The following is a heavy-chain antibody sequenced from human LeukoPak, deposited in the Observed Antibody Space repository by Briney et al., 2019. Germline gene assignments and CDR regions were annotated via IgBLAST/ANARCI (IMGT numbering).Heavy chain of an antibody. J-gene: IGHJ4*02. CDR3: ARENWFKFDY. CDR2: ISSSSDAI. CDR1: GFTFNTYS. D-gene: IGHD3-10*01. V-gene: IGHV3-48*02. Sequence: GGSLRLSCAASGFTFNTYSMTWVRQAPGKGLEWLSYISSSSDAIWYADSVKGRFTVSRDNAKNSLYLHMISLRDEDTAVYYCARENWFKFDYWGQGSLVTVST.